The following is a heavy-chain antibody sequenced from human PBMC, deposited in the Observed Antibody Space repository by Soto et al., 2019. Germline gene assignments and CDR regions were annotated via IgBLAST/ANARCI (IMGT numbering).Heavy chain of an antibody. Sequence: GGSLRLSCAASGFTFSSYSMHWVRQAPGEGLEWVSSISSRSRSIYYADSQKGRFTISRDNTKNSLYLQMNSLRAEDTAVYYCARETPNSSGYDYWGQGTLVTVSS. CDR2: ISSRSRSI. J-gene: IGHJ4*02. CDR3: ARETPNSSGYDY. CDR1: GFTFSSYS. D-gene: IGHD6-19*01. V-gene: IGHV3-21*01.